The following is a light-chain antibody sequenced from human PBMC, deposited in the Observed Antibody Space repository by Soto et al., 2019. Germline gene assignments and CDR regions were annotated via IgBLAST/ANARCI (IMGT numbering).Light chain of an antibody. Sequence: QSVLTQPPSASGTPGQRVTISCSGSTSNGGRNAVSWYQQVPGMAPKLLVFATDKRPSGVPARFSGSASGASASLAISGLQSEDEADYYCATWDDTLNGPLFGGGTKVTVL. CDR1: TSNGGRNA. CDR3: ATWDDTLNGPL. J-gene: IGLJ2*01. CDR2: ATD. V-gene: IGLV1-44*01.